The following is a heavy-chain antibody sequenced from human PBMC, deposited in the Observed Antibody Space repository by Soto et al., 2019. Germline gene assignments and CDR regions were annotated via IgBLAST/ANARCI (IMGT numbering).Heavy chain of an antibody. Sequence: GGSLRLSCAASGFTFSSYAMSWVRQAPGKGLEWVSAISGSGGSTYYADSVKGRFTISRDNSKNTLYLQMNSLRAEDTAVYYCAKDLVPPLYGDYESYYYYGMDVWGQGTTVTVSS. CDR3: AKDLVPPLYGDYESYYYYGMDV. J-gene: IGHJ6*02. CDR2: ISGSGGST. D-gene: IGHD4-17*01. CDR1: GFTFSSYA. V-gene: IGHV3-23*01.